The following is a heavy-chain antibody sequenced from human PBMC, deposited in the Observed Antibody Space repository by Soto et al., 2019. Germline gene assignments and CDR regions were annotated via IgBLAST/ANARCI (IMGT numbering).Heavy chain of an antibody. V-gene: IGHV1-3*01. CDR1: GYTFTSYA. Sequence: QVQLVQSGAEVKKPGASVKVSCKASGYTFTSYAMHWVRQAPGQRLEWIGWINAGNGDTKYSQKFQGRVTITRDTSASTAHMELSSLRSEDTAVYYCARDLGGWPDYWGKGTLVTVSS. J-gene: IGHJ4*02. D-gene: IGHD6-19*01. CDR2: INAGNGDT. CDR3: ARDLGGWPDY.